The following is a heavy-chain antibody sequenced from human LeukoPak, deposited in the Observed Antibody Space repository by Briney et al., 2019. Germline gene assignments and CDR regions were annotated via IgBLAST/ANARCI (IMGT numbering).Heavy chain of an antibody. CDR2: ISDSGSLT. CDR1: RFTFSNYW. CDR3: VRELPPVVQYYFDY. J-gene: IGHJ4*02. D-gene: IGHD3-22*01. V-gene: IGHV3-23*01. Sequence: GGSLRLSCAASRFTFSNYWMHWVRQGPGKGLVWVSVISDSGSLTYYADSVKGRFTISRDNSKNTLFLQMNSLRAEDTAVYYCVRELPPVVQYYFDYWGPGTLVTVSS.